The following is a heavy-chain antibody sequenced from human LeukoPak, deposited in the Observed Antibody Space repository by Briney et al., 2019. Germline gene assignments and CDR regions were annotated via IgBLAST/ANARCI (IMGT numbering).Heavy chain of an antibody. Sequence: GASVKVSCKASGGTFSSYAISWVRQAPGQGLEWMGWINPNSGGTNYAQKFQGRVTMTRDTSISTACMELSRLRSDDTAVYYCARGGSYSIDYWGQGTLVTVSS. J-gene: IGHJ4*02. CDR2: INPNSGGT. CDR1: GGTFSSYA. CDR3: ARGGSYSIDY. D-gene: IGHD1-26*01. V-gene: IGHV1-2*02.